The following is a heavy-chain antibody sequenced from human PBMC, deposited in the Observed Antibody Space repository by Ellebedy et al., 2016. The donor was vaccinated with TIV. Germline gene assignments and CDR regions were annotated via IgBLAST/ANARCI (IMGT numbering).Heavy chain of an antibody. CDR2: IYYSGST. CDR1: GGSISSYY. D-gene: IGHD5-18*01. CDR3: ARSGYSYGFSVFDY. Sequence: MPSDTLSLTCTVSGGSISSYYWSWIRQPPGKGLEWIGYIYYSGSTNYNPSLKSRVTISVDTSKNQFSLKLSSVTAADTAVYYCARSGYSYGFSVFDYWGQGTLVTVSS. V-gene: IGHV4-59*01. J-gene: IGHJ4*02.